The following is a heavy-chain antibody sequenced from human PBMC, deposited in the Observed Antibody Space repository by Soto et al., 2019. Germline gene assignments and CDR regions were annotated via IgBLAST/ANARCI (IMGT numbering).Heavy chain of an antibody. CDR2: ISAYNGNT. V-gene: IGHV1-18*01. CDR3: ATTLRYFDWLTYYFDY. CDR1: GYTFVSYG. Sequence: ASVKVSCKASGYTFVSYGISWARQAPGQGLEWMGWISAYNGNTNYAQKLQGRVTMTTDTSTSTAYMELRSLRSDDTAVYYCATTLRYFDWLTYYFDYWGQGTLVTVSS. J-gene: IGHJ4*02. D-gene: IGHD3-9*01.